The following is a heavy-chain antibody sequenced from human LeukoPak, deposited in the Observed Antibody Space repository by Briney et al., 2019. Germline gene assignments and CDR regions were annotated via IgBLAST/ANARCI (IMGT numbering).Heavy chain of an antibody. CDR2: IYYSGST. J-gene: IGHJ4*02. CDR3: ARGDQQEDYFDY. CDR1: GGSISSGGYY. Sequence: SQTLSLTCTVSGGSISSGGYYWSWIRQHPGKGLEWIGYIYYSGSTYYNPSLKSRVTISVDTSKNQFSLKLSSVTAADTAVYYCARGDQQEDYFDYWGQGTLVTVPS. V-gene: IGHV4-31*03.